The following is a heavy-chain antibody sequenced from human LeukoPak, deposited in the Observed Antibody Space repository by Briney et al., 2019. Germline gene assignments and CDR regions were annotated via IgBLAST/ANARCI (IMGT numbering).Heavy chain of an antibody. CDR1: GFTFSSYA. CDR3: AKDQTGRYCTNGVCSTAYDY. D-gene: IGHD2-8*01. J-gene: IGHJ4*02. Sequence: GGSLRLSCAASGFTFSSYAMSWVRQAPGKGLEWVSAISGSGGSTCYADSVKGRFTISRDNSKSTLYLQMNSLRAEDTAVYYCAKDQTGRYCTNGVCSTAYDYWGQGTLVTVSS. V-gene: IGHV3-23*01. CDR2: ISGSGGST.